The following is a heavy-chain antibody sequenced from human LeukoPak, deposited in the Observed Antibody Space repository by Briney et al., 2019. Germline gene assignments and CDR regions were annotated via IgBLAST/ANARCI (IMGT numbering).Heavy chain of an antibody. V-gene: IGHV4-4*07. Sequence: SETLSLTCTVSGGSISSYYWNWIRQPAGKGLEWIGHIYTSGSTNYNSSLKSRVTMSVDTSRNQFSVKLNSVIAADTAMYYCARGVYLGNGYYFDYWGQGTLVTVSS. D-gene: IGHD2-8*01. CDR3: ARGVYLGNGYYFDY. CDR2: IYTSGST. J-gene: IGHJ4*02. CDR1: GGSISSYY.